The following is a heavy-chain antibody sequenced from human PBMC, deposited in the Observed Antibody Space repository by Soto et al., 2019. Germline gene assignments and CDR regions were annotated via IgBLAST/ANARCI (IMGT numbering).Heavy chain of an antibody. V-gene: IGHV3-23*01. CDR2: ISGGGGNT. CDR1: GFTFSNYA. J-gene: IGHJ4*02. Sequence: EVQLLESGGGLVQPGGSLRLSCAASGFTFSNYAMSWVRQTPGKGLEWVSTISGGGGNTYYPESVKGRFTISRDNSKDTVYLQMNSLRAQDTAIYYFAKERLGRGADYWGQGALVTVTS. CDR3: AKERLGRGADY.